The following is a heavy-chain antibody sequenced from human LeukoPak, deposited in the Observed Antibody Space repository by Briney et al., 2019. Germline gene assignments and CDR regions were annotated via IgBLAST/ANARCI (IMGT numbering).Heavy chain of an antibody. CDR1: GFTFSNYW. Sequence: RGSLRLSCAASGFTFSNYWMSWVRQAPGKGLEWVANIKQDGSEKYYIDSVKGRFTISRDNAKNTLYLQMNSLRVEEAAVYYCASMKSSGTYSSVDYWGQGTLVTVSS. D-gene: IGHD3-10*01. V-gene: IGHV3-7*01. J-gene: IGHJ4*02. CDR2: IKQDGSEK. CDR3: ASMKSSGTYSSVDY.